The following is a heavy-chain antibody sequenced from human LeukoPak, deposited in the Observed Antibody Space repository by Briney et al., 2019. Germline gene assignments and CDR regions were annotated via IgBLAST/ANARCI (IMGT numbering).Heavy chain of an antibody. CDR2: IYTSGST. D-gene: IGHD3-22*01. J-gene: IGHJ3*02. Sequence: SETLSLTCTVSGGSISSYYWSWIRQPAGKGLEWIGRIYTSGSTNYNPSLKSRVTMSVDTSKNQFSLKLSSVTAADTAVYYCARDGLYDSSGYYFDAFDIWGQGTMVTASS. CDR1: GGSISSYY. V-gene: IGHV4-4*07. CDR3: ARDGLYDSSGYYFDAFDI.